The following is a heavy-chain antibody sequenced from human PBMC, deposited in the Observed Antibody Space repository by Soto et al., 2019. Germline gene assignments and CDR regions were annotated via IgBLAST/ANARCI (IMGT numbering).Heavy chain of an antibody. V-gene: IGHV1-46*03. Sequence: ASVKVSCKASGNSLTNYYVHWVRQAPGQGLEWMGVIFPSGDRTSYAQKFQGRVTMARDMSTSTVYMDVSSLRTEDTAVYYCAREYPYSGSLDSWGQGAPVTVSS. CDR3: AREYPYSGSLDS. CDR1: GNSLTNYY. CDR2: IFPSGDRT. D-gene: IGHD3-10*01. J-gene: IGHJ4*02.